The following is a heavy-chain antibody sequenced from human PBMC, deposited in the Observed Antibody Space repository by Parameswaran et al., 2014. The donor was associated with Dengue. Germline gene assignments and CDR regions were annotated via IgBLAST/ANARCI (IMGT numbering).Heavy chain of an antibody. D-gene: IGHD2-2*01. CDR3: ARGYCSSTSCYGGYSLVFDY. J-gene: IGHJ4*02. Sequence: VRQMPGKGLEWIGSIYYSGSTYYNPSLKSRVTISVDTSKNQFSLKLSSVTAADTAVYYCARGYCSSTSCYGGYSLVFDYWGQGTLVTVSS. CDR2: IYYSGST. V-gene: IGHV4-39*01.